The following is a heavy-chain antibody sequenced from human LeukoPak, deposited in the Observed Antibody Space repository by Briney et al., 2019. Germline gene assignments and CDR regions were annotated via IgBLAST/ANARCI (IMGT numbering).Heavy chain of an antibody. J-gene: IGHJ4*02. Sequence: SETLSLTCTVSGGSISSSSYYWGWIRQPPGKGLEWIGSIYYSGSTYYNPSLKSRVTISVDTSKNQFSLKLSSVTAADTAEYYCAREPRSGAAFDYWGQGTLVTVSS. D-gene: IGHD2-15*01. CDR2: IYYSGST. CDR1: GGSISSSSYY. CDR3: AREPRSGAAFDY. V-gene: IGHV4-39*07.